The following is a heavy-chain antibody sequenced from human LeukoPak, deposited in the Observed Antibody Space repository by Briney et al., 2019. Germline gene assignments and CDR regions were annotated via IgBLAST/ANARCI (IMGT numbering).Heavy chain of an antibody. V-gene: IGHV1-8*01. CDR2: MNPNSGNT. D-gene: IGHD5-18*01. CDR1: GYTFTSYD. J-gene: IGHJ3*02. Sequence: ASVKVSCKASGYTFTSYDINWVRQATGQGLEWMGWMNPNSGNTGYAQKFQGRVTMTRNTSISTAYMELSSLRSEATAVYYCARVYSYGSLDAFDIWGQGTMVTVSS. CDR3: ARVYSYGSLDAFDI.